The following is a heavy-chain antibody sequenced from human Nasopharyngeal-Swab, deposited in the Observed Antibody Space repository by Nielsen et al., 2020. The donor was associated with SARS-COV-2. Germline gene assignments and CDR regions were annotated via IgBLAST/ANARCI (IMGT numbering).Heavy chain of an antibody. CDR2: IYSGGST. D-gene: IGHD3-22*01. J-gene: IGHJ4*02. CDR3: ARGAYDSSGYFWDY. Sequence: VLQAPGKGPEWVSVIYSGGSTYSADSMKGRVTISRDNSKNTLYLQMNSLRAEDTAVYYCARGAYDSSGYFWDYWGQGTLVTVSS. V-gene: IGHV3-53*01.